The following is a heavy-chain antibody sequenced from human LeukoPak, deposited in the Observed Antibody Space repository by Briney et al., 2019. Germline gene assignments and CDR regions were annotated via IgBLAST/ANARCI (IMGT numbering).Heavy chain of an antibody. Sequence: SETLSLTCTVSGGSISSGGYYWSWIRQHPGKGLEWIGYIYYSGSTYYNPSLKSRVTISVDTSKNQFSLKLSSVTAADTAVYYCARERIDTAMVHYGMDVWGQGTTVTVSS. CDR1: GGSISSGGYY. V-gene: IGHV4-31*03. D-gene: IGHD5-18*01. CDR3: ARERIDTAMVHYGMDV. CDR2: IYYSGST. J-gene: IGHJ6*02.